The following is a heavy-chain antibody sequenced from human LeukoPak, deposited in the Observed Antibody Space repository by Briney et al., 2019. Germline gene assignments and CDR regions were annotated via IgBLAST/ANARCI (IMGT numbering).Heavy chain of an antibody. CDR2: VSAYNGNT. J-gene: IGHJ6*03. Sequence: ASGNVCCTASGYAFTIHGISWARHAPGPGLEWMGLVSAYNGNTNYAQKLQGRVTMTTDTSTSTAYMELRSLRSDDTAVYYCARVESLLYYYYMDVWGKGTPVTVSS. V-gene: IGHV1-18*01. CDR3: ARVESLLYYYYMDV. CDR1: GYAFTIHG. D-gene: IGHD5-24*01.